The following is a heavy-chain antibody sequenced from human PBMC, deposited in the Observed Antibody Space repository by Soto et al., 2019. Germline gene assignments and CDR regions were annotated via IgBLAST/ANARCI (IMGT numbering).Heavy chain of an antibody. J-gene: IGHJ4*02. D-gene: IGHD3-16*01. Sequence: QVQLQQWGAGLLKPSATLSLTCAVYGGSFSGYYWSWIRQSPGKGLEWIGEINHSGSTNYTPSLKSRVTISVATSKNQVSLKLSSVTAADTAVYYCARTTAFVSGTYPPAHFDYWGQGTRVTVSS. V-gene: IGHV4-34*01. CDR2: INHSGST. CDR3: ARTTAFVSGTYPPAHFDY. CDR1: GGSFSGYY.